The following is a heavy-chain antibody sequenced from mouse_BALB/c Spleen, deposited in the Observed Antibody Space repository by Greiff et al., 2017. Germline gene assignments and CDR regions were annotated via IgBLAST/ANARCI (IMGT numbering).Heavy chain of an antibody. Sequence: VKLMESGPGLVAPSQSLSITCTVSGFSLTDYGVSWIRQPPGKGLEWLGVIWGGGSTYYNSALKSRLSISKDNSKSQVFLKMNSLQTDDTAMYYCAKLIYDGYYRYFDYWGQGTTRTVSS. D-gene: IGHD2-3*01. CDR3: AKLIYDGYYRYFDY. J-gene: IGHJ2*01. V-gene: IGHV2-6-5*01. CDR2: IWGGGST. CDR1: GFSLTDYG.